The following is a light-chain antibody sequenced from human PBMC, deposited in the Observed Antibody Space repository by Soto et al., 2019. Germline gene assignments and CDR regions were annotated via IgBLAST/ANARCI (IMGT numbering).Light chain of an antibody. CDR2: DAS. CDR1: QSIGNW. CDR3: QQYNSYSEA. V-gene: IGKV1-5*01. J-gene: IGKJ1*01. Sequence: DIQMTQSPSTLSASVGYRFTITCRASQSIGNWLAWYQQKPGKAPKLLIYDASSLESGVPSRFSGSGSGTEFTLTISSLQPDDFATYYCQQYNSYSEAFGQGTTGDIK.